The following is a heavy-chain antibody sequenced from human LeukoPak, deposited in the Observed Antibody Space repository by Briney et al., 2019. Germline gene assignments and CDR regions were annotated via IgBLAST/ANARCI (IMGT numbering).Heavy chain of an antibody. CDR2: IYYSGST. CDR1: GGSISSSSYY. V-gene: IGHV4-39*07. Sequence: SEALSLTCTVSGGSISSSSYYWGWIRQPPGKGLEWIGSIYYSGSTYYNPSLKSRVTISVDTSRNQFSLKLSSVTAADTAVYYCARDMKWEPNFDYWGQGTLVTVSS. J-gene: IGHJ4*02. D-gene: IGHD1-26*01. CDR3: ARDMKWEPNFDY.